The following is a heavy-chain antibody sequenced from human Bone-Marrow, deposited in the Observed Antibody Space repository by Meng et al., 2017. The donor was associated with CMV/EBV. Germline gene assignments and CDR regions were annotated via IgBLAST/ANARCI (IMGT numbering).Heavy chain of an antibody. CDR1: GYTFIGYY. J-gene: IGHJ3*02. Sequence: ASVKVSCKASGYTFIGYYMHWVRQAPGQGLEWMGWINPNNSGPDCAQKFQGRVTMTRDTSISTAYMELSSLRSDDTALYYCAREYEYASSYMDDAFDIWGQGTMVTVSS. CDR2: INPNNSGP. V-gene: IGHV1-2*02. CDR3: AREYEYASSYMDDAFDI. D-gene: IGHD6-6*01.